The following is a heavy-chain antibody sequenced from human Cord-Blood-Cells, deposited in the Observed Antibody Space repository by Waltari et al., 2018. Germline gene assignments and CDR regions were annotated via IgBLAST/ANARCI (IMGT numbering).Heavy chain of an antibody. CDR2: NYYSGST. D-gene: IGHD2-15*01. J-gene: IGHJ3*02. V-gene: IGHV4-39*01. CDR1: GGSISSSSYY. Sequence: QLQLQESGPGLVKPSETLSLTCTVSGGSISSSSYYWGWIRQPPGKGLEWIGSNYYSGSTYYNPSLKSRVTISVDTSKNQFSLKLSSVTAADTAVYYCARHRVVNDAFDIWGQGTMVTDSS. CDR3: ARHRVVNDAFDI.